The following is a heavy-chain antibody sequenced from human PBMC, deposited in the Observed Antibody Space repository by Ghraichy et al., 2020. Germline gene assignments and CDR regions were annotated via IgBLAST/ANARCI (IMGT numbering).Heavy chain of an antibody. CDR3: ARDGVSGYDY. CDR1: GFTFNSYW. D-gene: IGHD5-12*01. CDR2: IKKDGSDK. V-gene: IGHV3-7*01. Sequence: GESLNISCAASGFTFNSYWMSWVRQAPGKGLEWVANIKKDGSDKYYVDSVWGRFTISRGNAKNSLYLQMNSLRAEDTAIYYCARDGVSGYDYWGQGTLVTVSS. J-gene: IGHJ4*02.